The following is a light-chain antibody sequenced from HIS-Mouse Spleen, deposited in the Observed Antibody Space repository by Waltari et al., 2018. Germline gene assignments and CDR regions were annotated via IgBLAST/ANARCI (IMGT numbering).Light chain of an antibody. CDR2: QSS. CDR1: KLGDKY. Sequence: SYELTQPPSVSVSPGQTASIPCSGDKLGDKYACWYQQKPGQSPVLVIYQSSKRPSGIPERFSGSNSGNTATLTISGTQAMDEADYYCQAWDSSTDVVFGGGTKLTVL. V-gene: IGLV3-1*01. J-gene: IGLJ2*01. CDR3: QAWDSSTDVV.